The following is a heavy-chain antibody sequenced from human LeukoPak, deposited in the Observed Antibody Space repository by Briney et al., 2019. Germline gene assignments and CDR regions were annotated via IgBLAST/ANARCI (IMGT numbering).Heavy chain of an antibody. CDR3: ARLGGEYGSGSYYNYYYYMDV. V-gene: IGHV4-34*01. J-gene: IGHJ6*03. D-gene: IGHD3-10*01. CDR2: INHSGST. Sequence: SETLSLTCAVYGGSVSGYYWSWIRQPPGKGLEWIGVINHSGSTNYNPSIKSRVTISVDTSKNQFSLKLSSVTAADTAVHYCARLGGEYGSGSYYNYYYYMDVWGKGTTVTVSS. CDR1: GGSVSGYY.